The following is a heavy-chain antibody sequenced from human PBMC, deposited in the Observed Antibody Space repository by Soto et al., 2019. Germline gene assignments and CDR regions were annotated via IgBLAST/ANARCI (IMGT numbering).Heavy chain of an antibody. CDR2: IKSKTDGGTT. Sequence: PGGSLRLSCAASGFTFSNAWMSWVRQAPGKGLEWVGRIKSKTDGGTTDYAAPVKGRFTISRDDSKNTLYLQMNSLKTEDTAVYYCTTDPLRHYDFWSGPTYYYYGMDVWGQGTTVTVSS. D-gene: IGHD3-3*01. J-gene: IGHJ6*02. V-gene: IGHV3-15*01. CDR3: TTDPLRHYDFWSGPTYYYYGMDV. CDR1: GFTFSNAW.